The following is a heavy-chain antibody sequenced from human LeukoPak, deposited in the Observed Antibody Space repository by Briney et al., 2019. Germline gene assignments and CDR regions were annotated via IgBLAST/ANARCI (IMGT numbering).Heavy chain of an antibody. CDR1: GFTVSSNH. J-gene: IGHJ3*02. CDR3: ARDPLNYYDSSGYYSGAFDI. Sequence: GRSLRLSCAASGFTVSSNHMSWVRQAPGKGLEWVSVIYSGGSTYYADSVKGRFTISRDNSKNTLYLQMNSLRAEDTAVYYCARDPLNYYDSSGYYSGAFDIWGQGTMVTVSS. D-gene: IGHD3-22*01. V-gene: IGHV3-66*01. CDR2: IYSGGST.